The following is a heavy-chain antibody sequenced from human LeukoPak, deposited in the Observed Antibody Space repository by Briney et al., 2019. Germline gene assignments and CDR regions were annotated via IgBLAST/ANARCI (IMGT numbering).Heavy chain of an antibody. Sequence: GGSLRLSCAASGFTFSSNAMNWVRQAPGKGLEWVSVIYIGGSTYYADSVKGRFTISRDISENTLYLQMNSLRAEDTAMYYCARLGFVVPAVMFDYWGQGTLVTVSS. V-gene: IGHV3-53*01. CDR1: GFTFSSNA. D-gene: IGHD2-2*01. CDR2: IYIGGST. CDR3: ARLGFVVPAVMFDY. J-gene: IGHJ4*02.